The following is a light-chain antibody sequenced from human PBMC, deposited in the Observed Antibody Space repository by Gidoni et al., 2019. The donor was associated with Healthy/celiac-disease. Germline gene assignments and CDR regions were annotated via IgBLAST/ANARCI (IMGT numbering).Light chain of an antibody. CDR3: CSYAGSYTDV. CDR2: DVS. CDR1: SSDVGGYNY. J-gene: IGLJ1*01. Sequence: SALPPPRSVSGSPVQSVTISCTGTSSDVGGYNYVSWYQQHPGKAPKLMIYDVSKRPSGVPDRFSGSKSGNTASLTISGLQAEDEADYYCCSYAGSYTDVFGTGTKVTVL. V-gene: IGLV2-11*01.